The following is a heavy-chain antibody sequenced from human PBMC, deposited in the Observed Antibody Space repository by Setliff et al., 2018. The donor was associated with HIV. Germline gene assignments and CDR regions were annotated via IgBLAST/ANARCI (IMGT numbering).Heavy chain of an antibody. J-gene: IGHJ4*02. CDR2: IIPLFGTT. D-gene: IGHD3-10*01. CDR3: ATVFYYNSESYSLDY. V-gene: IGHV1-69*13. CDR1: GGTFNNYA. Sequence: WASVKVSCKASGGTFNNYAISWVRQAPGQGLEWVGGIIPLFGTTNYAQKFQGRVTITADESTSTAHMELNSLRSIDTAMYYCATVFYYNSESYSLDYWGQGMLVTVSS.